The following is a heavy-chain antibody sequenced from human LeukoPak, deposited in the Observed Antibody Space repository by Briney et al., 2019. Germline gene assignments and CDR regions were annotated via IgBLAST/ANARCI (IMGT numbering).Heavy chain of an antibody. V-gene: IGHV3-7*01. Sequence: PGGSLRLSCAASRFTFSSYWMTWVRQAPGKGLEWVAQIKTDGSDKYYVDSVKGRFTISRDNANNSLYLQMNSLRAEDTAVYYCARDSDAGGFDYWGQGTLVTVSS. J-gene: IGHJ4*02. CDR1: RFTFSSYW. D-gene: IGHD1-1*01. CDR2: IKTDGSDK. CDR3: ARDSDAGGFDY.